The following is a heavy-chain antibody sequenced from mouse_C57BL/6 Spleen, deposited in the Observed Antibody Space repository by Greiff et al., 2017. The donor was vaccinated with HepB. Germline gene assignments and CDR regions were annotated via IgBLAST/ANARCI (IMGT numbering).Heavy chain of an antibody. CDR1: GYTFTSYW. Sequence: QVQLKQPGTELVKPGASVKLSCKASGYTFTSYWMHWVKQRPGQGLEWIGNINPSNGGTNYNEKFKSKATLTVDKSSSTAYMQLSSLTSEDSAVYYCASSSGYVLYAMDYWGQGTSVTVSS. V-gene: IGHV1-53*01. CDR3: ASSSGYVLYAMDY. CDR2: INPSNGGT. J-gene: IGHJ4*01. D-gene: IGHD3-2*02.